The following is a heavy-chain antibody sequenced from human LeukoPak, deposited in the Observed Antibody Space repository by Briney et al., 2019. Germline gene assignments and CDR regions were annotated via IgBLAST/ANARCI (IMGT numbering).Heavy chain of an antibody. CDR3: ARSYYDSSGLYFDY. CDR2: IDWDDDK. CDR1: GFSLSTRGMC. Sequence: SGPTLVNPTQTLTLTCTFSGFSLSTRGMCVSWVRQPPGKALEWLALIDWDDDKYYSTSLKTRLTISKDTSKNQVVLTMTNMDPVDTATYYCARSYYDSSGLYFDYWGQGTLVTVSS. V-gene: IGHV2-70*20. J-gene: IGHJ4*02. D-gene: IGHD3-22*01.